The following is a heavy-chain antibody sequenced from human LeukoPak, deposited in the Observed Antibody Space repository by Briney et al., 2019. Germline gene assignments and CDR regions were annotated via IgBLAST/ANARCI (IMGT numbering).Heavy chain of an antibody. J-gene: IGHJ4*02. D-gene: IGHD3-3*01. Sequence: GGSLRLSCAASGFTFSSYAMSWVRQAPGKGLEWVSAISGSDDNTYYADSVKGRFTISRDNSKNTLYLQMNSLRAEDTAIYYCAKVGLSDFWSAYPFDSWGQGTLVTVSS. CDR1: GFTFSSYA. CDR2: ISGSDDNT. V-gene: IGHV3-23*01. CDR3: AKVGLSDFWSAYPFDS.